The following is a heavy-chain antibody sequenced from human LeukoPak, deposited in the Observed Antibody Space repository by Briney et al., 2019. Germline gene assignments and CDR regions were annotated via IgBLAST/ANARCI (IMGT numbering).Heavy chain of an antibody. J-gene: IGHJ4*02. V-gene: IGHV3-23*01. CDR1: GFIFSSYT. CDR2: ISGSGDKT. CDR3: AKGGGWLYYLDY. Sequence: PGGSLRLSCAGSGFIFSSYTMNWVRQAPGKGLEWVAAISGSGDKTYYTDSVKGRFTISRGNSRNTLYLQMNSLRVEDTALYYCAKGGGWLYYLDYWGQGTQVTVSS. D-gene: IGHD6-19*01.